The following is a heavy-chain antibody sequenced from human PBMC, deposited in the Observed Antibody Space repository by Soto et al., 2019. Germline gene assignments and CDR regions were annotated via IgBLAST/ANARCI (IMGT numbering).Heavy chain of an antibody. D-gene: IGHD3-3*01. CDR2: ISNSGAGI. J-gene: IGHJ4*02. CDR1: GFTFSRYA. V-gene: IGHV3-23*01. Sequence: GGSLRLSCAASGFTFSRYAMSWVRQAPEKGLEWVSSISNSGAGIYYADSVKGRITISRDNSKSTLYLQMNTLRAEDTGVYYCAASYFDFWDCLYYWGRGTLVTVSS. CDR3: AASYFDFWDCLYY.